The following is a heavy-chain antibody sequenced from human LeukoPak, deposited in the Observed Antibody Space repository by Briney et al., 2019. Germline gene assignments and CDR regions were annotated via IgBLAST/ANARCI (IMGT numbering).Heavy chain of an antibody. CDR1: GGSISSYY. J-gene: IGHJ3*02. Sequence: SETLSLTCTVSGGSISSYYWSWIRQPPGKGLEWIGYIYYSGSTNYNPSLKSRVTISVDTSKNQFSLKLSSVTAADTAVYYCARGWLAWGSRGAFDIWGQGTMVTVSS. D-gene: IGHD3-16*01. V-gene: IGHV4-59*01. CDR3: ARGWLAWGSRGAFDI. CDR2: IYYSGST.